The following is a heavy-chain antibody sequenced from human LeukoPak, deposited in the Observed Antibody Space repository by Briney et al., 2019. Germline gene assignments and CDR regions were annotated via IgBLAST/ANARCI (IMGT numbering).Heavy chain of an antibody. V-gene: IGHV1-2*02. D-gene: IGHD3-22*01. Sequence: GASVKVSCKASGYTFTGYYMHWVRQAPGQGLEWMGWINPNSGGTNYAQKFQGRVTMTRDTSISTAYMELSRLRSDDTAVYYCARGLTMTPERYFDYWGQGTLVTVSS. CDR2: INPNSGGT. CDR3: ARGLTMTPERYFDY. J-gene: IGHJ4*02. CDR1: GYTFTGYY.